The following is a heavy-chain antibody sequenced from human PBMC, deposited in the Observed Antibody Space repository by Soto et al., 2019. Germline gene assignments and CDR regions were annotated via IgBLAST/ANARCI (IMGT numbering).Heavy chain of an antibody. J-gene: IGHJ4*02. D-gene: IGHD5-18*01. CDR2: INPSGGGA. CDR1: GYTFTTYY. CDR3: AAPGGGSSYGYVH. V-gene: IGHV1-46*01. Sequence: QVQLVQSGAEVRKPGASVKVSCRTSGYTFTTYYIYWVRQAPGQGLEWMGTINPSGGGANYAQKFQDRGTLTRDTSTTTVYMGLSSLRSEDTAVYYCAAPGGGSSYGYVHWGQGTLVTVSS.